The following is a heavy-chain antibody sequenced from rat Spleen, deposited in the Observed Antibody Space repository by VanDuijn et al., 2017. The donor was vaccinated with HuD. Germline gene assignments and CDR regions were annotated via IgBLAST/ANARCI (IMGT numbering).Heavy chain of an antibody. CDR3: ARRGRGYFDY. Sequence: EVQLVESGGGLVQPGRSMKLSCTALGFTFSNYYMAWVRQAPTKGLEWVATIKYDGSSTYHRDSVKGRFTISRDNAKSTLYLQMDSLRSADTATYYCARRGRGYFDYWGQGVMVTVSS. J-gene: IGHJ2*01. CDR2: IKYDGSST. D-gene: IGHD1-11*01. V-gene: IGHV5-7*01. CDR1: GFTFSNYY.